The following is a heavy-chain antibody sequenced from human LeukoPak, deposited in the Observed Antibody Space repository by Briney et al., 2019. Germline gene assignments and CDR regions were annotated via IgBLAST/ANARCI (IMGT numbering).Heavy chain of an antibody. J-gene: IGHJ4*02. CDR3: AREMVFGEP. CDR1: GFTFRSYA. CDR2: ISNDGSNK. D-gene: IGHD3-10*02. V-gene: IGHV3-30-3*01. Sequence: GGSLRLSCAASGFTFRSYALHWVRQAPGKGLEWVAVISNDGSNKYYADSVKGRFTISRDNAKNSLFLQMNRLRAEDTAVYYCAREMVFGEPWGQGTLVTVSS.